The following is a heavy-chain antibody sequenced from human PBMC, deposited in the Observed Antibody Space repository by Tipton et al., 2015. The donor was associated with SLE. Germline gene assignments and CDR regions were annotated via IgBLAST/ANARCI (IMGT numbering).Heavy chain of an antibody. Sequence: TLSLTCAVYGESFSGHFWSWIRQPPGKGLEWIGEIIHSGVTNYNPSLKSRVTLSLDTSKNQFSLKLVSVTAADTAVYYCARVAVSEVFDYWGQGTLVTVSS. CDR1: GESFSGHF. J-gene: IGHJ4*02. CDR3: ARVAVSEVFDY. V-gene: IGHV4-34*12. D-gene: IGHD6-19*01. CDR2: IIHSGVT.